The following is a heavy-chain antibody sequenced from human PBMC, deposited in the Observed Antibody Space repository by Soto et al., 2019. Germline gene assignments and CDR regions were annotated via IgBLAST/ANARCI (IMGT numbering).Heavy chain of an antibody. CDR1: GYTFTSYA. J-gene: IGHJ4*02. Sequence: QVQLVQSGTEVKKPGTLVKVSCKASGYTFTSYAMHWVRQAPGQRLEWMGWINAGNGNTKYSQKFQGRVTITRDTSASTAYMELSSLRSEDTAVYYCARGASPLIDYWGQGTLVTVSS. D-gene: IGHD1-26*01. CDR2: INAGNGNT. CDR3: ARGASPLIDY. V-gene: IGHV1-3*01.